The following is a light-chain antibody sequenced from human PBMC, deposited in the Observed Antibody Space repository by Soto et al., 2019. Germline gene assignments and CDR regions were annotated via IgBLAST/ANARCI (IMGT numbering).Light chain of an antibody. J-gene: IGKJ1*01. CDR2: GPS. Sequence: EIVMTQSPATLSVSPGERATLSCRASQSVSSTLAWYQQKPGQAPRLLSYGPSTRATGIPARFSGGGSGTEFTLTVSSLQADYFAVYCCQQYDNWPGTFGQGNKVAIK. V-gene: IGKV3-15*01. CDR3: QQYDNWPGT. CDR1: QSVSST.